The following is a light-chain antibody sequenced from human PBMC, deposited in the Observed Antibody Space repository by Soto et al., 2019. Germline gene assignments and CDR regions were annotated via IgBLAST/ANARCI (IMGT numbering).Light chain of an antibody. J-gene: IGLJ1*01. Sequence: QSVLTQPASVSGSPGQSITISCTGTSSYVGGYNYVSWYQQHPGKAPKLMIYEVSNRPSGVSNRFSGSKSGNTASLTISGLQAEDEADYYCSSYTSSSTYVLGTGTKVT. CDR1: SSYVGGYNY. CDR3: SSYTSSSTYV. CDR2: EVS. V-gene: IGLV2-14*01.